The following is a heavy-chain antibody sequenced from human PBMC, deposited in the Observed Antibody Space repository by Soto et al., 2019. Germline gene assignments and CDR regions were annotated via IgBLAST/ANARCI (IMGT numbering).Heavy chain of an antibody. CDR2: IYYTGNT. CDR3: ASGHDAYKVRY. Sequence: QVQLQESGPGLVKPSQTLSLTCTVSGGSISSGGTGSYWTWIRQLPGKGLEWIGYIYYTGNTYYLPSLKSRPTISIDTSENQFSLKLTSVTAADTAVYFCASGHDAYKVRYWGQGTLVTVSS. J-gene: IGHJ4*02. V-gene: IGHV4-31*03. CDR1: GGSISSGGTGSY. D-gene: IGHD1-1*01.